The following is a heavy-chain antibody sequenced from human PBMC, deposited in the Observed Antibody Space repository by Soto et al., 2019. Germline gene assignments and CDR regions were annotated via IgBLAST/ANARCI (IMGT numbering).Heavy chain of an antibody. CDR2: IIPMFGTA. Sequence: SVKVCCKASGGTFSSYAISWVRQAPGQGLEWMGGIIPMFGTANYAQKFQGRVRITANTSTSTAYMDLSSLTSEDTAVYFCARSPTVTTLRNWYFDLWGRGTLVTVSS. D-gene: IGHD4-17*01. CDR3: ARSPTVTTLRNWYFDL. V-gene: IGHV1-69*06. J-gene: IGHJ2*01. CDR1: GGTFSSYA.